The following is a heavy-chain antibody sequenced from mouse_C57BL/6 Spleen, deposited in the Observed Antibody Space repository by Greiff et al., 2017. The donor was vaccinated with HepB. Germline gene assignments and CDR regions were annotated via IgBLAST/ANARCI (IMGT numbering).Heavy chain of an antibody. CDR3: ARGGYYGNYLDY. CDR2: IYPGSGST. J-gene: IGHJ2*01. V-gene: IGHV1-55*01. CDR1: GYTFTSYW. Sequence: QVQLQQPGAELVKPGASVKMSCKASGYTFTSYWITWVKQRPGQGLEWIGDIYPGSGSTNYNEKFKSKATLTVDTSSSTAYMQLSSLTSEDSAVYYSARGGYYGNYLDYWGQGTTLTVSS. D-gene: IGHD2-1*01.